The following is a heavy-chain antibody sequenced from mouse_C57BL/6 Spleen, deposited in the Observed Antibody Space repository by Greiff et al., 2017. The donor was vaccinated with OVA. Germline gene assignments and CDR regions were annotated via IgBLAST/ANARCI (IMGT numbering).Heavy chain of an antibody. Sequence: QVQLQQSGAELVKPGASVKMSCKASGYTFTSYWITWVKQRPGQGLEWIGDIYPGSGSTNYNEKFKSKATLTVDTSSSTAYMQLSSLTSEDSAVYYCARGIITTVVADYWGQGTTLTVSS. CDR1: GYTFTSYW. CDR3: ARGIITTVVADY. D-gene: IGHD1-1*01. J-gene: IGHJ2*01. CDR2: IYPGSGST. V-gene: IGHV1-55*01.